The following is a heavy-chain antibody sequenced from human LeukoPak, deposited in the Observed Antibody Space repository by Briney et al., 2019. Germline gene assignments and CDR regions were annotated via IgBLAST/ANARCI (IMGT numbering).Heavy chain of an antibody. Sequence: ASVNVSCKASGYTFTSYGSSWVRQAPGQGLEGMGWISAYNGNTNYAQKLQGRVTMTTDTSTSTAYMELRSLRSDDTAVYYCARDKRRFGELLAPFKDYWGQGTLVTVSS. D-gene: IGHD3-10*01. J-gene: IGHJ4*02. CDR1: GYTFTSYG. CDR3: ARDKRRFGELLAPFKDY. CDR2: ISAYNGNT. V-gene: IGHV1-18*01.